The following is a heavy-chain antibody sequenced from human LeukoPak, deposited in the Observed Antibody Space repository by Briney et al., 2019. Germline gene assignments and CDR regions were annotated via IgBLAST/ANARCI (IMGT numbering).Heavy chain of an antibody. D-gene: IGHD4-23*01. CDR1: GGSITSDY. Sequence: SETLSLTCIVSGGSITSDYWSWIRQPPGKGLEGIGYIENSGRTEYNPSLMSRITISVDTSKIQFSLMLSPVTAADTAVYYCARGRYGGYFDCWGQGTLVTVSS. J-gene: IGHJ4*02. CDR2: IENSGRT. V-gene: IGHV4-59*01. CDR3: ARGRYGGYFDC.